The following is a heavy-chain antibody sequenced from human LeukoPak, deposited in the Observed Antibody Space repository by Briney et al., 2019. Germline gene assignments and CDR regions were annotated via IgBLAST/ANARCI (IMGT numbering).Heavy chain of an antibody. CDR1: GGSFSGYY. V-gene: IGHV4-34*01. CDR2: INHSGST. Sequence: SGTLSLTCAVYGGSFSGYYWSWIRQPPGKGLEWIGEINHSGSTNYNPSLKSRVTISVDTSKNQFSLKLSSVTAADTAVYYCARGGGPSGYYFDYWDQGTLVTVSS. J-gene: IGHJ4*02. CDR3: ARGGGPSGYYFDY. D-gene: IGHD3-22*01.